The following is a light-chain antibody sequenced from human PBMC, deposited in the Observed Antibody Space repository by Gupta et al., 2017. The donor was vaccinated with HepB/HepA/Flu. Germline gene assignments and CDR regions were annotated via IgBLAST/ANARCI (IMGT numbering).Light chain of an antibody. CDR2: GAS. J-gene: IGKJ2*01. V-gene: IGKV3-15*01. Sequence: EIVMTQSPATLSVSPGERATLSCRASQSVSSNLAWYQQKPGQAHRLLIYGASTRATGIPARVSGSGSGTEFTLTISSLQSEDFAVYYCQQDNNWPPGDTFGQGTKLEIK. CDR1: QSVSSN. CDR3: QQDNNWPPGDT.